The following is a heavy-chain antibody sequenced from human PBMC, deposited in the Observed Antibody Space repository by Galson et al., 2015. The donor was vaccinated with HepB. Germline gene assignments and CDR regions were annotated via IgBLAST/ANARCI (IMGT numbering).Heavy chain of an antibody. CDR1: RYTFTRYN. CDR2: INPTGYST. CDR3: ARPSDYYDSSGYMSDAFDT. Sequence: SVKVSCKAPRYTFTRYNMHWVRQAPGQGLEWMGVINPTGYSTTYARKFQGRVTMTSDTSTSTVYMELSSLRSEDTAVYYCARPSDYYDSSGYMSDAFDTWGQGTMVTVSS. J-gene: IGHJ3*02. D-gene: IGHD3-22*01. V-gene: IGHV1-46*01.